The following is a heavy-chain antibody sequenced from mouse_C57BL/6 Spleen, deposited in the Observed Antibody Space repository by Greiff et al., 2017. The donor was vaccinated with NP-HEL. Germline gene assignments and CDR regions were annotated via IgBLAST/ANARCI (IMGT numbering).Heavy chain of an antibody. J-gene: IGHJ2*01. V-gene: IGHV1-69*01. CDR1: GYTFTSYW. CDR3: ARCELGRDFDY. D-gene: IGHD4-1*01. Sequence: QVQLQQPGAELVMPGASVKLSCKASGYTFTSYWMHWVKQRPGQGLEWIGEIDPSDSYTNYNQKFKGKSTLTVDKSSSTAYMQLSSLTSEDSAVYYCARCELGRDFDYWGQGTTLTVSS. CDR2: IDPSDSYT.